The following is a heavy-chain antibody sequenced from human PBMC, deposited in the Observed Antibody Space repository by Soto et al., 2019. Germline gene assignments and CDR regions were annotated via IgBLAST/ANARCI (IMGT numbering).Heavy chain of an antibody. Sequence: SETLSLTCAVYVGSFSGYYWSWIRQPPGKGLEWIGEINHSGSTNYNPSLKSRVTISVDTSKNQFSLKLSSVTAADTAVYYCARASLEYSSSRLDYWGQGTLVTVSS. CDR1: VGSFSGYY. J-gene: IGHJ4*02. V-gene: IGHV4-34*01. CDR3: ARASLEYSSSRLDY. CDR2: INHSGST. D-gene: IGHD6-6*01.